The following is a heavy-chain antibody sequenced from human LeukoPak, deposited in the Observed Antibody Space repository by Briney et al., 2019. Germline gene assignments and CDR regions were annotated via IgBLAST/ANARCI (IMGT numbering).Heavy chain of an antibody. Sequence: GRSLRLSCAASGFTFNIYEFNWVRQAPGKGLEWLSYIDGSGNSIYYADSVKGRFTISRDNAKSSLYLQMSSLRADDTAVYYCARECLTCGGDSYDYWGQGALVTVSS. D-gene: IGHD2-21*01. CDR2: IDGSGNSI. V-gene: IGHV3-48*03. J-gene: IGHJ4*02. CDR3: ARECLTCGGDSYDY. CDR1: GFTFNIYE.